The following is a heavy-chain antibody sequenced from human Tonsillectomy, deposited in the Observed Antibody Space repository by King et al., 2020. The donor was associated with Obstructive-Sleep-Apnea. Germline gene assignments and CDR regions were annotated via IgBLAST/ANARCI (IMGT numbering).Heavy chain of an antibody. D-gene: IGHD5-18*01. V-gene: IGHV3-30*04. J-gene: IGHJ4*02. Sequence: VQLVESGGGVVQPGRSLRLSCAASGFTFSSYAMHWVRQAPGKGLEWVAVISYDGSNKYYADSVKGRFTISRDNSKNTLYLQMHSLRAEDTAVNYCARDLSAGYSFGYYFDYWGQGTLVTVSS. CDR2: ISYDGSNK. CDR1: GFTFSSYA. CDR3: ARDLSAGYSFGYYFDY.